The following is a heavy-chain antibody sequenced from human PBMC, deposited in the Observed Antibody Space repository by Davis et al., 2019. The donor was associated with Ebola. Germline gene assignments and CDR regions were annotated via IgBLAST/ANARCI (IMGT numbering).Heavy chain of an antibody. Sequence: MPSETLSLTCAVYGGSFSGYYWSWIRQPPGKGLEWIGEINHSGSTNYNPSLKSRVIISVDTSKNQFSLKLSSVTAADTAVYYCARRRYCSGGSCYLGMSDYWGQGTLVTVSS. CDR2: INHSGST. J-gene: IGHJ4*02. CDR1: GGSFSGYY. D-gene: IGHD2-15*01. CDR3: ARRRYCSGGSCYLGMSDY. V-gene: IGHV4-34*01.